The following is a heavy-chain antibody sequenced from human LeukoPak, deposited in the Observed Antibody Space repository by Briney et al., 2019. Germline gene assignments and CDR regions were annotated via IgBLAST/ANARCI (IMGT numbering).Heavy chain of an antibody. CDR2: IKSDGSGT. D-gene: IGHD4-11*01. CDR3: AGDAVYSLAS. CDR1: GFTFSTSW. Sequence: PGGSLRLSCAASGFTFSTSWMHWVRQAPGKGLVWVSHIKSDGSGTNYADSVKGRFTVYRDNARNTVYLQMNSLRAEDTAVYYCAGDAVYSLASWGQGTLVTVYS. V-gene: IGHV3-74*01. J-gene: IGHJ5*01.